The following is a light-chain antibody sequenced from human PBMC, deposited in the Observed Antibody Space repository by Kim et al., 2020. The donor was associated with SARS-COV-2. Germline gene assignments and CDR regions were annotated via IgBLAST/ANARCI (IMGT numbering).Light chain of an antibody. J-gene: IGLJ2*01. CDR2: DVT. Sequence: PGQSITISCTGTSSDVGGYNYVSWYQHHPGKAPKLMIYDVTKRPSGVSNRFSGSKSGNTASLTISGLQAEDEADYYCSSYTTSSTVVFGGGTKVTVL. CDR3: SSYTTSSTVV. V-gene: IGLV2-14*03. CDR1: SSDVGGYNY.